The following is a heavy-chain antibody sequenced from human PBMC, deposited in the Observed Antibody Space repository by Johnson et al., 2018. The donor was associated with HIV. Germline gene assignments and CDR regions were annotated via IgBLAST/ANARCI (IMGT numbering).Heavy chain of an antibody. CDR1: GFTFSSYD. CDR3: VKDSLEEDAFDF. CDR2: IGTAGDT. J-gene: IGHJ3*01. V-gene: IGHV3-13*01. Sequence: VQLVESGGGLVQPGGSLRLACAASGFTFSSYDMHWVRQATGKGLEWVSAIGTAGDTYYPGSVKGRFTISRENAKNSLYLQMSSLRLEDTALYYCVKDSLEEDAFDFWGQGTMVTVSA.